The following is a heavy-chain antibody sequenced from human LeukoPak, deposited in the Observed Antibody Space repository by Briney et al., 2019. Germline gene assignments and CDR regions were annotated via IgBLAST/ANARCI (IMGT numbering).Heavy chain of an antibody. CDR1: GGSISSSNW. D-gene: IGHD1-26*01. CDR3: ARVALIVGATGANYYYYGMDV. J-gene: IGHJ6*02. Sequence: PSETLSLTCAVSGGSISSSNWWSWVRQPPGKGLEWIGEIYHSGSANYNPSLKSRVTISVDKSKNQFSLKLSSVTAADTAVYYCARVALIVGATGANYYYYGMDVWGQGTTVTVSS. CDR2: IYHSGSA. V-gene: IGHV4-4*02.